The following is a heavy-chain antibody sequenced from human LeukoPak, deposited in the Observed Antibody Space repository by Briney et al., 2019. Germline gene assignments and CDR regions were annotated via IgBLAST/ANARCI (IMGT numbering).Heavy chain of an antibody. CDR2: ISGSGGST. Sequence: GGSLRLSCAASGFTFSSYAMSWVRQAPGKWLEWVSAISGSGGSTYYSDSVKGRFTISRENSKNTLYLQMNSLRAEDTAVYYYAKSGGNVQVSPLDYWGQGTLVTVSS. J-gene: IGHJ4*02. D-gene: IGHD1-1*01. CDR1: GFTFSSYA. V-gene: IGHV3-23*01. CDR3: AKSGGNVQVSPLDY.